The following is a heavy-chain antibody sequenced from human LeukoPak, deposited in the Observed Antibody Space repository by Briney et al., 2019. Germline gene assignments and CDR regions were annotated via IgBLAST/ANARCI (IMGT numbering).Heavy chain of an antibody. Sequence: PGGSLRLSCAASGFTFSSYEMNWVRQAPGKGLEWVSYISSSGSTIYYADSVKGRFTISRDNAKNSLYLQMNILRAEDTAVYYCAELSITMIGGVWGKGTTVTISS. V-gene: IGHV3-48*03. CDR2: ISSSGSTI. CDR3: AELSITMIGGV. CDR1: GFTFSSYE. D-gene: IGHD3-10*02. J-gene: IGHJ6*04.